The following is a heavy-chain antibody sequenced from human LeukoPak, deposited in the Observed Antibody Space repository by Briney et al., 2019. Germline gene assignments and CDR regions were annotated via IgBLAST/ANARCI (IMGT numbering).Heavy chain of an antibody. CDR2: IYSGGST. CDR3: AKRTFDI. Sequence: GSLRLSCAASGFTVSSNYMSWVRQAPGKGLEWVSVIYSGGSTYYSDSVKGRFTISRENSKNTLYLQMNSLRAEDTAVYYCAKRTFDIWGQGTMVTVSS. CDR1: GFTVSSNY. V-gene: IGHV3-53*01. J-gene: IGHJ3*02.